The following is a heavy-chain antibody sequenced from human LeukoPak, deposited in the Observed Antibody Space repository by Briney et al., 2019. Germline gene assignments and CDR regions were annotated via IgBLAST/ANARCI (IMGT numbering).Heavy chain of an antibody. CDR1: EFTFSSYW. J-gene: IGHJ4*02. V-gene: IGHV3-7*05. CDR3: ARRRGDGY. Sequence: PGGSLRLSCAASEFTFSSYWMSWVRQAPGKGLEWVANMKYDGSEIYYGDSVKGRFTISRDNANNSLYLQMHSLRADDTAVYYCARRRGDGYWGQGTLVTVSS. CDR2: MKYDGSEI. D-gene: IGHD3-16*01.